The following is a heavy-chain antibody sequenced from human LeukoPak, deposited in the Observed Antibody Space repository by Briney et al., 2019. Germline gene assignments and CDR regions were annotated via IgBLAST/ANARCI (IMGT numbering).Heavy chain of an antibody. CDR1: GFTVSSNY. Sequence: GGSLRLSCAASGFTVSSNYMSWVRQAPGKGLEWVGRIKSKTDGGTTDYAAPVKGRFTISRDDSKNTLYLQMNSLRTEDTAVYYCTVEDGVSGTGPIDYWGQGTLVTVSS. CDR2: IKSKTDGGTT. V-gene: IGHV3-15*01. CDR3: TVEDGVSGTGPIDY. D-gene: IGHD6-13*01. J-gene: IGHJ4*02.